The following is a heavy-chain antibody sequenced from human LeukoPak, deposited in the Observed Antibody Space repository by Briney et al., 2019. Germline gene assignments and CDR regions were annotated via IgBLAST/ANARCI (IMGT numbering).Heavy chain of an antibody. J-gene: IGHJ4*02. Sequence: PGGSLRLSCAASGFTFSDYYMSWIRQAPGKGLEWVSYISSSGSARYYADSVKGRFTISRDNAKNSLYLQMNSLRAEDTAVYYCARGDMYYYDSSGGDYWGQGTLVTVSS. CDR3: ARGDMYYYDSSGGDY. D-gene: IGHD3-22*01. CDR1: GFTFSDYY. CDR2: ISSSGSAR. V-gene: IGHV3-11*04.